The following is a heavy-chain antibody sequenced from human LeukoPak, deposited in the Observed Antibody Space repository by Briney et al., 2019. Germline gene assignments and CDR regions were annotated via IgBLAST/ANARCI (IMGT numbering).Heavy chain of an antibody. V-gene: IGHV3-30*02. CDR1: GSTFSDFW. J-gene: IGHJ4*02. Sequence: PGGSLRLSCAGSGSTFSDFWMTWVRQTPGKGLEWVAFIRYDGSNKYYADSVKGRFTISRDNSKNTLYLQMNSLRAEDTAVYYCAKDRGIAVAYVFDYWGQGTLVTVSS. CDR2: IRYDGSNK. D-gene: IGHD6-19*01. CDR3: AKDRGIAVAYVFDY.